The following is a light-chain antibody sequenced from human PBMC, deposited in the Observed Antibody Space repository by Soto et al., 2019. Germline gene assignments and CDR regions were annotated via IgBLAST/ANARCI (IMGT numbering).Light chain of an antibody. Sequence: DIVMTQSPDSLAVSLGERATINCKSSQSVLYSSNNKNYLAWYQQKPGQPPKLLIYWASTRESGVPDRVSGSGSGTDFDLTISSLQAEDVAVYYCQQYYSTLTFGGGTKVEIK. J-gene: IGKJ4*01. CDR3: QQYYSTLT. CDR2: WAS. V-gene: IGKV4-1*01. CDR1: QSVLYSSNNKNY.